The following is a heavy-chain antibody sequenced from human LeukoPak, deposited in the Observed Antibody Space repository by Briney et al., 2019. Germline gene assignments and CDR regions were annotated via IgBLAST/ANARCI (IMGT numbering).Heavy chain of an antibody. V-gene: IGHV3-23*01. CDR2: ISGGGGST. CDR3: AKFNDILTGYFDY. Sequence: GGSLRLSCAASGFTFSSYSMNWVRQSPGKGLEWVSAISGGGGSTYYAYYTDSVKGRFTISRDNSKNTLYLQMNSLRAEDTAVYFCAKFNDILTGYFDYWGQGTLVTVSS. D-gene: IGHD3-9*01. J-gene: IGHJ4*02. CDR1: GFTFSSYS.